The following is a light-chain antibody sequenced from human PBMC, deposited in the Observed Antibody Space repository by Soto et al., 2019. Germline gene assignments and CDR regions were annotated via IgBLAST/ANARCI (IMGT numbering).Light chain of an antibody. V-gene: IGKV1-5*03. CDR2: KAS. CDR1: QSISSW. Sequence: DIQMTQSPSTLSASVGDRVTITCRASQSISSWLAWYQQKPGKAPKLLIYKASTLESGVPSRFSGSGSGTEFTLSISCLQPDDCATYYCQQYNNYPYTFGKGTKMEIK. CDR3: QQYNNYPYT. J-gene: IGKJ2*01.